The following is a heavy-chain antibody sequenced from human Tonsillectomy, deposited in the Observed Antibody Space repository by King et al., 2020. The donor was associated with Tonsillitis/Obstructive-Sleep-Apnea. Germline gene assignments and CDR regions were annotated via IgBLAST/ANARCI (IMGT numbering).Heavy chain of an antibody. D-gene: IGHD2-2*01. CDR2: IIPILGIA. CDR3: ARDRGVPAAIRYYFDY. Sequence: QLVQSGAEVKKPGSSVKVSCKASGGTFSSYAISWVRQAPGQGLEWMGRIIPILGIANYAQKFQGRVTITADKSTSTAYMELSSLRSEDTAVYYCARDRGVPAAIRYYFDYRGQGALVTVSS. V-gene: IGHV1-69*04. CDR1: GGTFSSYA. J-gene: IGHJ4*02.